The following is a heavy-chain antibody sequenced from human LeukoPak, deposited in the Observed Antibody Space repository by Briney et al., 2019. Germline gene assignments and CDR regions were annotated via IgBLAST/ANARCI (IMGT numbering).Heavy chain of an antibody. CDR3: ARHVTADPGGFDY. CDR2: IYYSGST. J-gene: IGHJ4*02. Sequence: SETLSLTCTVSGGSISSYYWSWIRQPPGKGLEWIGYIYYSGSTTYSPSLKSRVTISVDTSKNQVSLKLSSVTAADTALYYCARHVTADPGGFDYWGQGTLVIVSS. D-gene: IGHD7-27*01. V-gene: IGHV4-59*08. CDR1: GGSISSYY.